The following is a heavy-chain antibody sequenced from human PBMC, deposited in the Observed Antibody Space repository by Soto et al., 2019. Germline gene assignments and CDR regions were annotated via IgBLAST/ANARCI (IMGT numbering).Heavy chain of an antibody. V-gene: IGHV4-4*02. Sequence: PSETLSLTCAVSGGSISSSNWWSSVRQPPGKGLEWIGEIYHSGSTNYNPSLKSRVTISVDKSKNQFSLKLSSVTAADTAVYYCARAHLAGTYYFDYWGQGTLVTVSS. CDR1: GGSISSSNW. D-gene: IGHD6-13*01. CDR2: IYHSGST. J-gene: IGHJ4*02. CDR3: ARAHLAGTYYFDY.